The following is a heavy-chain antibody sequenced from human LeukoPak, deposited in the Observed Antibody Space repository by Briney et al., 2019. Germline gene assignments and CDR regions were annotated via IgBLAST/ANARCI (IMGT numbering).Heavy chain of an antibody. CDR2: INHSGST. Sequence: SETLSLTCAVYGGSFSGYYWSWIRQPPGKGLEWIGEINHSGSTNYNPSLKSRVTISVDTSKNQFSLKLSSVTAADTAVYYCVRTISPNDWFDPWGQGTLVTVSS. CDR1: GGSFSGYY. D-gene: IGHD1-1*01. CDR3: VRTISPNDWFDP. J-gene: IGHJ5*02. V-gene: IGHV4-34*01.